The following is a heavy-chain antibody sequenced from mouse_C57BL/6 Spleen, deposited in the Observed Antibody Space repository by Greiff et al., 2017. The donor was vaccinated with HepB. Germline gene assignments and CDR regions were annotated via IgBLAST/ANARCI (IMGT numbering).Heavy chain of an antibody. Sequence: VQLQQSGPELVKPGASVKISCKASGYSFSSSWMNWVKQRPGKGLEWIGRIYPGDGDTNYNGKFKGKATLTADKSSSTAYMQLSSLTSEDSAVYFCARPETYWGQGTLVTVSA. V-gene: IGHV1-82*01. CDR2: IYPGDGDT. CDR1: GYSFSSSW. CDR3: ARPETY. J-gene: IGHJ3*01.